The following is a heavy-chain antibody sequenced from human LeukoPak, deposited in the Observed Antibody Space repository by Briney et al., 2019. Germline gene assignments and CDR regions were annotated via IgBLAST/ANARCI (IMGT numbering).Heavy chain of an antibody. J-gene: IGHJ4*02. Sequence: SVKVSCKASGYTFTGYYMHWVRQAPGQGLEWMGGIIPIFGTANYAQKFQGRVTITADKSTSTAYMELSSLRSEDTAVYYCARSSIIAAAGPYYFDYWGQGTLVTVSS. CDR2: IIPIFGTA. CDR3: ARSSIIAAAGPYYFDY. V-gene: IGHV1-69*06. CDR1: GYTFTGYY. D-gene: IGHD6-13*01.